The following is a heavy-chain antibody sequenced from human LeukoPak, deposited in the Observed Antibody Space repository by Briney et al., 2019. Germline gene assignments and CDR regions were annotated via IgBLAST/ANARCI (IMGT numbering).Heavy chain of an antibody. Sequence: GGSLRLSCAASGFTFSNYNMNWVRQAPGKGLEWGSYISSTGNTVYYADSVKGRFTVSRDNAENSQYLQMNNLRDEDTAMFYCVRVGDGRSLNYSDHWGQGTLVTVSS. J-gene: IGHJ4*02. CDR2: ISSTGNTV. V-gene: IGHV3-48*02. D-gene: IGHD5-24*01. CDR3: VRVGDGRSLNYSDH. CDR1: GFTFSNYN.